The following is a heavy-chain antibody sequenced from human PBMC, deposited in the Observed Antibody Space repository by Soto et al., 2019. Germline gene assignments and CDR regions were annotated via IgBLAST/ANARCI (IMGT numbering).Heavy chain of an antibody. J-gene: IGHJ4*02. CDR3: AKEFPGSLYY. CDR1: GFIFSSCA. CDR2: ITIGGGA. V-gene: IGHV3-23*01. Sequence: HPGGSLRLSCAVSGFIFSSCAMNWVRQAPGKGLEWVSVITIGGGATYADSVKGRFIISRDNSRNTLYLQMNSLRVEDTAVYYCAKEFPGSLYYWGQGTLVTVSS. D-gene: IGHD6-19*01.